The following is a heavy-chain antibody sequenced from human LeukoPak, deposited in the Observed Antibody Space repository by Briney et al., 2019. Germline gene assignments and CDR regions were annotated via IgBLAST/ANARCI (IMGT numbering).Heavy chain of an antibody. CDR1: GYTFTGYY. CDR3: AREGYQLRPGKRHNWSDP. J-gene: IGHJ5*02. CDR2: INPNSGGT. Sequence: RASVKVSCKASGYTFTGYYMHWVRQAPGQGLEWMGWINPNSGGTNYAQKFQGRVTITADESTSTAYMELSSLRSEDTAVYYCAREGYQLRPGKRHNWSDPWGQGTLVTVSS. D-gene: IGHD2-2*01. V-gene: IGHV1-2*02.